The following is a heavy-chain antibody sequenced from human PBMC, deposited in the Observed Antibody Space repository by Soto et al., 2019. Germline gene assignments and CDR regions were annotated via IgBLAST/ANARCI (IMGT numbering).Heavy chain of an antibody. J-gene: IGHJ6*03. Sequence: SETMSLTCTVSGGTISSSGYYWGWIRQPPGKGLEWIGSIYYSGSTYYNPSLKSRVTISVDTSKNQFSLKLSSVTAADTAVYYCARTGSNYYYYYMDVWGKGTTVTVS. V-gene: IGHV4-39*01. CDR3: ARTGSNYYYYYMDV. CDR1: GGTISSSGYY. CDR2: IYYSGST.